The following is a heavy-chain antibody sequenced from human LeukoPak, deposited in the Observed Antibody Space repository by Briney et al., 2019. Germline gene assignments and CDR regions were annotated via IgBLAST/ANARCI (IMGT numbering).Heavy chain of an antibody. J-gene: IGHJ4*02. CDR1: GYTFSSYW. Sequence: GESLKISCKGSGYTFSSYWIGWVRQMPGKVLEWMGIIYPGDSDTRYSTSLQGQVTISVDTSIGTAYLQWSSLKASDTAIYYCARQNDFRLNYWGQGTLVTVSS. V-gene: IGHV5-51*01. CDR2: IYPGDSDT. CDR3: ARQNDFRLNY. D-gene: IGHD3-3*01.